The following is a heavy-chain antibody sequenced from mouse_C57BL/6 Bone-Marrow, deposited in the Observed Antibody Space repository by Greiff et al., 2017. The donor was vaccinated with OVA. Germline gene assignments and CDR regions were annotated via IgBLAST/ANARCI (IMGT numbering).Heavy chain of an antibody. CDR3: ARPPHYYGSSFYAMDY. Sequence: VKLQESGPELVKPGASVKISCKASGYAFSSSWMNWVKQRPGKGLEWIGRIYPGDGDTNYNGKFKGKATLTADKSSSTAYMQLSSLTSEDSAVYFCARPPHYYGSSFYAMDYWGQGTSVTVSS. CDR1: GYAFSSSW. D-gene: IGHD1-1*01. V-gene: IGHV1-82*01. J-gene: IGHJ4*01. CDR2: IYPGDGDT.